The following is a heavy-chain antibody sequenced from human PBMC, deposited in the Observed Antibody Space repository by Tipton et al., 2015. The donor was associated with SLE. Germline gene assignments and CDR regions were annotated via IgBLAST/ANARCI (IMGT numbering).Heavy chain of an antibody. D-gene: IGHD4-23*01. CDR2: IYYSGST. Sequence: TLSLTCTVSGGSISSYYWSWIRQPPGKGLEWIGYIYYSGSTNYNPSLKSRVTISADTSKNQFSLKLSSVTAADTAVYYCARGYGGKERAFDIWGQGTMVTVSS. V-gene: IGHV4-59*01. CDR1: GGSISSYY. J-gene: IGHJ3*02. CDR3: ARGYGGKERAFDI.